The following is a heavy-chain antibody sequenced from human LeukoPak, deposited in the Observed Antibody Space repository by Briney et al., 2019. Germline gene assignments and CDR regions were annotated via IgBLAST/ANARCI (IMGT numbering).Heavy chain of an antibody. D-gene: IGHD6-19*01. CDR3: ARTAGVAVAGSRQYFDY. CDR2: FYYSGKT. V-gene: IGHV4-39*01. J-gene: IGHJ4*02. Sequence: SETLSLTCSVSGGSISSSRYYWGCIRQPPGKGLEWIGSFYYSGKTYYTPSLKRRVTISVSPSKNEFSLKLRSVTAADTAVYYCARTAGVAVAGSRQYFDYWGQGTLVTVSS. CDR1: GGSISSSRYY.